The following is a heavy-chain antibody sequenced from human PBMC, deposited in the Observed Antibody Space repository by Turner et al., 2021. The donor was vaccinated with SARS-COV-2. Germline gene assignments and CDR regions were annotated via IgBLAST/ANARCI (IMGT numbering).Heavy chain of an antibody. D-gene: IGHD3-3*01. CDR3: ARHIYPPGALSGYLDY. V-gene: IGHV5-51*01. CDR1: GYTCRNFF. J-gene: IGHJ4*02. Sequence: EVQLVQSGGELSKPGESLTLSCPPSGYTCRNFFIGWVRQVPGKGLEWVGMFTPLGSEATRSPSFQGQVAISVDKSTNTAYLQWRSLEASDTAIYLCARHIYPPGALSGYLDYWGQGTLVTVTS. CDR2: FTPLGSEA.